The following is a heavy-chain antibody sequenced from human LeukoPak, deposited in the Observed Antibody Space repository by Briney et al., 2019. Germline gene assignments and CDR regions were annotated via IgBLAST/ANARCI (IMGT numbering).Heavy chain of an antibody. CDR1: GYTFTTYD. Sequence: GASVKVYSKASGYTFTTYDINWVRQAPGQGLEWMGWINPNSGGTNYAQKFQGRVTMTRDTSISTAYMELSRLRSVDTAVYYCARPYSSGDDILTGYRNPAFDIWGQGTMVTVST. CDR2: INPNSGGT. J-gene: IGHJ3*02. CDR3: ARPYSSGDDILTGYRNPAFDI. V-gene: IGHV1-2*02. D-gene: IGHD3-9*01.